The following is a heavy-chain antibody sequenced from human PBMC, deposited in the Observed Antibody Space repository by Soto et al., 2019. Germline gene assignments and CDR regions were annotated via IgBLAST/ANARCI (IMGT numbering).Heavy chain of an antibody. CDR1: GDSVSSSSVA. CDR3: ARSEEDSDYYYYGLDV. CDR2: TYYRSRWYS. V-gene: IGHV6-1*01. D-gene: IGHD2-15*01. Sequence: PSQTLSLTCVISGDSVSSSSVAWNWVRQSPSRGLEWLGRTYYRSRWYSDFAVSVRGRTVINADTSKNQFSLQLNSVTPEDTAVYFCARSEEDSDYYYYGLDVWGQGTTVTVS. J-gene: IGHJ6*02.